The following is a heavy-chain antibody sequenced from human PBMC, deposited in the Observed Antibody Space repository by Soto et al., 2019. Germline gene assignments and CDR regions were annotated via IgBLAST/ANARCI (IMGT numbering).Heavy chain of an antibody. J-gene: IGHJ4*01. Sequence: QVQLVESGGGVVQPGRSLRLSCAASGFTFSSYGMHWVRQAPGKGLEWVAVISYDGSNKYYADSVKGRFTISRDNSKNTLYLQMNNLRADDTAVYYCGKVLTGWCLDFWGQGTLGTVSS. CDR3: GKVLTGWCLDF. CDR1: GFTFSSYG. CDR2: ISYDGSNK. D-gene: IGHD6-19*01. V-gene: IGHV3-30*18.